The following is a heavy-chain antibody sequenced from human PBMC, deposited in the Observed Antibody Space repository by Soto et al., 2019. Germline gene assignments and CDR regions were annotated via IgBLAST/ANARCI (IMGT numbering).Heavy chain of an antibody. D-gene: IGHD2-15*01. CDR1: GYTFTSYA. CDR3: ARVVRGCSGGSCYGYYYYYMDV. Sequence: AASVKVSCKASGYTFTSYAMHWVRQAPGQRLEWMGWINAGNGNTKYSQKFQGRVTITRDTSASTAYMELSSLRSEDTAVYYCARVVRGCSGGSCYGYYYYYMDVWGKGTTVTVSS. CDR2: INAGNGNT. V-gene: IGHV1-3*01. J-gene: IGHJ6*03.